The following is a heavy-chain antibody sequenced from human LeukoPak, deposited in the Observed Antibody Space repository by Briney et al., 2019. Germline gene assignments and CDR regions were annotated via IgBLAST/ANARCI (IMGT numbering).Heavy chain of an antibody. CDR2: INPNSGGT. CDR1: GYTFTCYY. V-gene: IGHV1-2*06. Sequence: ASVKXXCKASGYTFTCYYMHWVGQAPGQGLECMGRINPNSGGTTYAHNFQRSLTMTRYTSISTAYMELSRLRSDDTAVYYCARGVDSSSLFYWGQGTLVTVSS. J-gene: IGHJ4*02. CDR3: ARGVDSSSLFY. D-gene: IGHD6-13*01.